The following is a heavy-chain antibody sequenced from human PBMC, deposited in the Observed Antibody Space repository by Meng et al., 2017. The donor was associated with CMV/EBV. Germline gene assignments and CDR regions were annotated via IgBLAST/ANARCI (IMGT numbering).Heavy chain of an antibody. V-gene: IGHV3-11*01. CDR3: ARDKSEYYYYYGMDV. CDR2: ISSSGSTI. D-gene: IGHD6-6*01. J-gene: IGHJ6*02. CDR1: GFTFSDYY. Sequence: GESLKISCAASGFTFSDYYMSWIRQAPGKGLEWVSYISSSGSTIYYADSVKGRFTISRDNAKNSLYLQMNSLRAEETAVYYCARDKSEYYYYYGMDVWGQGTKVTVSS.